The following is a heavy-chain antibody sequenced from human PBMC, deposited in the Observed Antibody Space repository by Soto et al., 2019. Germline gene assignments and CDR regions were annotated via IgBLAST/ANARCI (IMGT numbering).Heavy chain of an antibody. CDR2: IYWDDDK. J-gene: IGHJ4*02. CDR1: GFSLSTSGVG. Sequence: QITLKESGPTRVKPTQTLTLTCTFSGFSLSTSGVGVGWIRQPPGKALEWLGFIYWDDDKRYSPSLKNRLTITKDTSRNLVVLTLTNMDPVDTATYYWAQRFYPYGSGWEWGMFDYWGQGTLVTVSS. V-gene: IGHV2-5*02. CDR3: AQRFYPYGSGWEWGMFDY. D-gene: IGHD6-19*01.